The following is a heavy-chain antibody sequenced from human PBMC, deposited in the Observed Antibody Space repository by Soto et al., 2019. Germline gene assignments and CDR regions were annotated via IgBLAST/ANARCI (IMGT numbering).Heavy chain of an antibody. Sequence: KLREPLSLTCAVSGGSISSSNWWSWVRQPPGKGLEWNGEIYHSGSTNYNPSLKSRVTISVDKSKNQFSLKLSSVTAADTAVYYCARGIVGATEYYFDYWGQGTLVTVSS. CDR3: ARGIVGATEYYFDY. J-gene: IGHJ4*02. D-gene: IGHD1-26*01. V-gene: IGHV4-4*03. CDR2: IYHSGST. CDR1: GGSISSSNW.